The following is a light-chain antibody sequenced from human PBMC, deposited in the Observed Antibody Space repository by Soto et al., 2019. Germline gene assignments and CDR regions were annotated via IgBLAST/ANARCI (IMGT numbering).Light chain of an antibody. CDR2: RTS. CDR3: QHYNFWPHT. V-gene: IGKV3-15*01. Sequence: EFVLTQSPGTLSLSPGERATLSCRVSQTVRNNYLAFYQQKPGQAPRLLMFRTSSRATGFPARFSGSGSGTEFTLTISSLQSEDVSVYFCQHYNFWPHTFGQGTKVDIK. J-gene: IGKJ2*01. CDR1: QTVRNN.